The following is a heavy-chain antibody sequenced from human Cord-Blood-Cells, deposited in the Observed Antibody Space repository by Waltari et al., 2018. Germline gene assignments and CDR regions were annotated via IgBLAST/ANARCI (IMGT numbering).Heavy chain of an antibody. J-gene: IGHJ4*02. V-gene: IGHV4-34*01. CDR1: GGSFSGYY. D-gene: IGHD6-6*01. Sequence: QVQLQQWGAGLLKPSETLSLTCAVYGGSFSGYYWSWIRQPPGKGLEWIGEINHSGSTNYTRSLKSRVTISVDTSKNQFSLKLSSVTAADTAVYYCASFAARDEVYFDYWGQGTLVTVSS. CDR3: ASFAARDEVYFDY. CDR2: INHSGST.